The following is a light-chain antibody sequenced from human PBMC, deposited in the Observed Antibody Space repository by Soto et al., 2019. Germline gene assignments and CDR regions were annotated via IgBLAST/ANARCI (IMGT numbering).Light chain of an antibody. CDR1: QSISSW. J-gene: IGKJ2*01. V-gene: IGKV1-5*03. CDR3: QQYHSYSYT. Sequence: DSPMTQSPSTLSASVGDRVTITCRASQSISSWLAWYQQKPGKAPKLLIYKASSLESGVPSRFSGSGSGTEFTLTISSLQPDDFATYYCQQYHSYSYTFGQGTKLEIK. CDR2: KAS.